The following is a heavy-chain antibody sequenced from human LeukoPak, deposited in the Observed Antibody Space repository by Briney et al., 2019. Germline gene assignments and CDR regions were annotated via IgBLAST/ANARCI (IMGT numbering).Heavy chain of an antibody. D-gene: IGHD3-3*01. Sequence: MPSETLSLTCAVYGGSFSGYYWSWIRQPPGKGLEWIGEINHSGSTNYNPSLKSRVTISVDTSKNQFSLKLSSVTAADTAVYYRARDVRIFGVVITGGYWFDPWGQGTLVTVSS. V-gene: IGHV4-34*01. CDR1: GGSFSGYY. CDR2: INHSGST. J-gene: IGHJ5*02. CDR3: ARDVRIFGVVITGGYWFDP.